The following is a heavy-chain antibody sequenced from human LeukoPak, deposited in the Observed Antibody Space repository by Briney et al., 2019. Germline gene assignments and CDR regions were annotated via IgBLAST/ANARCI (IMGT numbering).Heavy chain of an antibody. CDR3: VVTRTRGDH. V-gene: IGHV3-7*03. CDR2: INQEGNDK. CDR1: GFTSRNYW. D-gene: IGHD4-23*01. Sequence: GGSLRLSCAASGFTSRNYWMTWVRQAPGKGLEWVANINQEGNDKYYVDSVKGRFTISRDNTKNSLFLQMNSLRAEDTAVYYCVVTRTRGDHWGQGTLVTVSS. J-gene: IGHJ4*02.